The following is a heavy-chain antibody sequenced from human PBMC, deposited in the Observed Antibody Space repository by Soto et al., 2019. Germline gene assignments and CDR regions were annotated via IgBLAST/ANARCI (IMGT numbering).Heavy chain of an antibody. CDR3: ATALPTGCSGGSCYEYNWFDP. D-gene: IGHD2-15*01. V-gene: IGHV1-24*01. CDR1: GYTLTELS. CDR2: FDPEDGET. J-gene: IGHJ5*02. Sequence: QVQLVQSGAEVKKPGASVKVSCKVSGYTLTELSMHLVRQAPGKGLEWMGGFDPEDGETIYAQKFKGRVTMTEDTSTETAYMELSSLRSEDTAVYYCATALPTGCSGGSCYEYNWFDPWGQGTLVTVSS.